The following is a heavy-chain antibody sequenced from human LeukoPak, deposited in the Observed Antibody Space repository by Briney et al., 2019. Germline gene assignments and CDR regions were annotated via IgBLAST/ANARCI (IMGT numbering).Heavy chain of an antibody. D-gene: IGHD3-10*01. J-gene: IGHJ4*02. Sequence: SETLSLTCAVSGGSISSGGYSWSWIRQPPGKGLEWIGYIYHSGSTYYNPSLKSRVTISVDRSKNQFSLKLSSVTAADTAVYYCARSYYYGSGSYGFFFDYWGQGTLVTVPS. CDR2: IYHSGST. CDR3: ARSYYYGSGSYGFFFDY. CDR1: GGSISSGGYS. V-gene: IGHV4-30-2*01.